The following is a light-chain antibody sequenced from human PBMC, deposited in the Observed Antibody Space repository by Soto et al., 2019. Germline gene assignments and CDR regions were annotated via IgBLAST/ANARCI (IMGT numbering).Light chain of an antibody. CDR1: QTVYNN. CDR3: QQYSNWPLT. J-gene: IGKJ4*01. V-gene: IGKV3-15*01. Sequence: EIVMTQSPATLSVSPGERAALSCRASQTVYNNLAWYQQKPSQAPRLLIYGASARATGIPARFSGSGSGTEFTLTVSSLQSEDFAVYYCQQYSNWPLTFGGGTKVEIK. CDR2: GAS.